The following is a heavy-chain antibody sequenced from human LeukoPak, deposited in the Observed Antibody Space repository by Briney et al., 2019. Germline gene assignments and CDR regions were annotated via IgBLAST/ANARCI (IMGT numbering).Heavy chain of an antibody. Sequence: SQTLSLTCTVSGGSISSGGYYWSWIGQHPGKGLEGIGSFYYSGNTYYNPSLKSRVTISVDTSKNQFSLKLSSVTAADTAVYYCARGYCTSSSCFARHWFDPWGQGTLVTVSS. CDR2: FYYSGNT. V-gene: IGHV4-31*03. CDR1: GGSISSGGYY. J-gene: IGHJ5*02. D-gene: IGHD2-2*01. CDR3: ARGYCTSSSCFARHWFDP.